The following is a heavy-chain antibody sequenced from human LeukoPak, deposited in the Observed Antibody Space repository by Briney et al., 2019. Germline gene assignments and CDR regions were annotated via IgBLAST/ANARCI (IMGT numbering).Heavy chain of an antibody. J-gene: IGHJ3*02. CDR3: ARDLVVPAAMDAFDI. V-gene: IGHV3-48*03. D-gene: IGHD2-2*01. Sequence: PGGSLRLSCAASGFTFSSYEMNWVRQAPGKGLEWVSYISSSGSTIYYADSVKGRFTISRDNAKNSLYLQMNSLRAEDTAVYYCARDLVVPAAMDAFDIWGQGTMVTVSS. CDR2: ISSSGSTI. CDR1: GFTFSSYE.